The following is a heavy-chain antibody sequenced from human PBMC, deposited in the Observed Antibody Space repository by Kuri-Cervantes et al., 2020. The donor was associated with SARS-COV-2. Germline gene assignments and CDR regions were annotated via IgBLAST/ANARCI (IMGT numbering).Heavy chain of an antibody. CDR1: GFTFSSYG. CDR3: AKDHRGGKVDY. CDR2: IRYDGSNK. Sequence: GESLKISCAASGFTFSSYGMHRVRQAPGKGLEWVAFIRYDGSNKYYADSVKGRFTISRDNSKNTLYLQMNSLRAEDTAVYYCAKDHRGGKVDYWGQGTLVTVSS. J-gene: IGHJ4*02. V-gene: IGHV3-30*02.